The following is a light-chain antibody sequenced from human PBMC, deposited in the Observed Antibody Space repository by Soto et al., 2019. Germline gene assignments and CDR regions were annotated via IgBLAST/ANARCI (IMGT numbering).Light chain of an antibody. Sequence: EIVLTQSPATLSLSPGERATLSCRASQSVGTFLAWYQQKPGQAPRLLIFDASNRASGIPARFSGGGSETDVTLTISSLEPEDFAVYYCQQRSDWPTFGPGTKVEI. CDR2: DAS. V-gene: IGKV3-11*01. CDR1: QSVGTF. CDR3: QQRSDWPT. J-gene: IGKJ3*01.